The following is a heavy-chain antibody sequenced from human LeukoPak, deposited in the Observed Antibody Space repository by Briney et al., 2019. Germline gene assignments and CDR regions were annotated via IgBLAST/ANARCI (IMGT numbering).Heavy chain of an antibody. V-gene: IGHV1-2*02. CDR2: VTPNNGDT. CDR1: GYTFTGYF. J-gene: IGHJ3*02. Sequence: ASVKVSCKASGYTFTGYFLHWLRQAPGQGLEWMGWVTPNNGDTHYAQKFQGRITMTRDTSTSTAYMELNRLTSDDSAVYYCARKQRLTGATKIAFDIWGQGTVVTVSS. D-gene: IGHD7-27*01. CDR3: ARKQRLTGATKIAFDI.